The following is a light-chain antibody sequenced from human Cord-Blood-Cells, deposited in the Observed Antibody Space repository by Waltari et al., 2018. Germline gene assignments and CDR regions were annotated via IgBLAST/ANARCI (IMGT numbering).Light chain of an antibody. V-gene: IGLV2-14*04. CDR2: DVS. Sequence: SPGQSITISCTGTSSDVGGYNYVPWYQQHPGKAPKLMIYDVSNRPSGVSNRFSGSKSGNTASLTISGLQAEDEADYYCSSYTSSSTLDVVFGGGTKLTVL. J-gene: IGLJ2*01. CDR3: SSYTSSSTLDVV. CDR1: SSDVGGYNY.